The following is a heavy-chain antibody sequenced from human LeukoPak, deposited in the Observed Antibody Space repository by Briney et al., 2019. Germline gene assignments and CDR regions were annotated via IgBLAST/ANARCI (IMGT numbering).Heavy chain of an antibody. J-gene: IGHJ4*02. Sequence: GGSLRLSCAASGFTFSSYSMSWVRQAPGKGLEWVSAISGSGGSTYYADSVKGRFTISRDNSKNTLYLQMNSLRAEDTAVYYCAKDLGYSGYQDLDYWGQGTLVTVSS. D-gene: IGHD5-12*01. V-gene: IGHV3-23*01. CDR3: AKDLGYSGYQDLDY. CDR1: GFTFSSYS. CDR2: ISGSGGST.